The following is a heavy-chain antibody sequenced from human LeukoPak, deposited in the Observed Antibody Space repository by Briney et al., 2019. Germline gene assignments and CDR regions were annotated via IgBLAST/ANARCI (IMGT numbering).Heavy chain of an antibody. D-gene: IGHD2-2*01. CDR2: IIPSCGTA. V-gene: IGHV1-69*06. Sequence: GASVKVSCKASGGTFSSYAISWVRQAPGQGLEWMGGIIPSCGTANYAQQFQGRVTITADKSPSTAYLELSSLRSEDTAVYYCARDRRLYCSSTSCQGGSRYWFDPWGQGTLVTVSS. CDR1: GGTFSSYA. J-gene: IGHJ5*02. CDR3: ARDRRLYCSSTSCQGGSRYWFDP.